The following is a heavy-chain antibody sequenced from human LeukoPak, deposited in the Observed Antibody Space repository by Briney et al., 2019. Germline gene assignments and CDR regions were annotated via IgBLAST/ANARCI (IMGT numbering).Heavy chain of an antibody. CDR2: IRNDGGNK. CDR3: AKLPYYYGSGSYSDY. V-gene: IGHV3-30*02. Sequence: PGGSLRLSCAASGFTFRSNGIHWVRQTPGKGLQWVAFIRNDGGNKYYADSVKGRFTISRDNSKNTLYLQMNSLRAEDTAVYYCAKLPYYYGSGSYSDYWGQGTLVTVSS. D-gene: IGHD3-10*01. J-gene: IGHJ4*02. CDR1: GFTFRSNG.